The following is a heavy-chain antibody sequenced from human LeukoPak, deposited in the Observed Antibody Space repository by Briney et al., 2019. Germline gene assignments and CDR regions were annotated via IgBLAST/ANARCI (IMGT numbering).Heavy chain of an antibody. CDR1: GYTFTSHA. V-gene: IGHV7-4-1*02. D-gene: IGHD3-22*01. Sequence: ASVKVSCKAPGYTFTSHAMNWVRQDPGQGLEWMGWINTNTGNPTYAQGFTGRFVFSLDTSVSTAYLQISSLKAEDTAVYYCARRQYYYDSSGPYFDYWGQGTLVTVSS. CDR3: ARRQYYYDSSGPYFDY. J-gene: IGHJ4*02. CDR2: INTNTGNP.